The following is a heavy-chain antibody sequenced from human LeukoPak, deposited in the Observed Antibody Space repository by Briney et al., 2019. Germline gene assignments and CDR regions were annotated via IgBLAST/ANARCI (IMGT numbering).Heavy chain of an antibody. D-gene: IGHD4-11*01. Sequence: GGSLRLSCAAAKFTFSHYGMNWVRQAPGKGLEWVAVIWSDGSNQYHAVSVKGRFTISRDNSKNTVYLQMNSLRVEDTGVYYCAKDAQRGFDYSNSLEYWGQGILVTVSS. CDR1: KFTFSHYG. V-gene: IGHV3-33*06. CDR2: IWSDGSNQ. CDR3: AKDAQRGFDYSNSLEY. J-gene: IGHJ4*02.